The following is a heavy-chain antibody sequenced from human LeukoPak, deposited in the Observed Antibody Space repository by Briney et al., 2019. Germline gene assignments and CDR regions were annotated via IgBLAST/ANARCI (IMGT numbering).Heavy chain of an antibody. CDR1: GFIVNSYA. CDR3: ARDRAEGKTWVEFDP. Sequence: PGGSLRLPCAASGFIVNSYAMSWVRQAPGKGLVWVSLIYSDGVTQYADSVKGRFTISRDNSKNTLYLQMNSLRDEDTAVYFCARDRAEGKTWVEFDPWGQGTLVTVSS. V-gene: IGHV3-66*02. J-gene: IGHJ5*02. CDR2: IYSDGVT.